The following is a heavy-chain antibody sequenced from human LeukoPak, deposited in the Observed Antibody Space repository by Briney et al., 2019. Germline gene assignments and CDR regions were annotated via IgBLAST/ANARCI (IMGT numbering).Heavy chain of an antibody. Sequence: PSETLSLTCTVSGGSLSSYYWSWIRQPPGKGLEWIGYIYYSGSTNYNPSLKSRVTISVHTSKNQFSLKLSSVTAADTAVYYCARAVFSYCSGGSCPYFDYWGQGTLVTVSS. CDR3: ARAVFSYCSGGSCPYFDY. CDR1: GGSLSSYY. J-gene: IGHJ4*02. D-gene: IGHD2-15*01. V-gene: IGHV4-59*01. CDR2: IYYSGST.